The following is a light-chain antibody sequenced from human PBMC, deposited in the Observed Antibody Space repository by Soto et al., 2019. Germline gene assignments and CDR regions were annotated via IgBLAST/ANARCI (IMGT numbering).Light chain of an antibody. J-gene: IGKJ2*01. Sequence: EIVMTQSPATLSVSPGERATLSCRASQSVSSNLAWYQQKPGQAPRLLIYGASTRATGIPARLSGSASGTEFTLTISSLQSEDFAVYYCQQHDKWPFTFGQGTKLDIK. V-gene: IGKV3-15*01. CDR2: GAS. CDR1: QSVSSN. CDR3: QQHDKWPFT.